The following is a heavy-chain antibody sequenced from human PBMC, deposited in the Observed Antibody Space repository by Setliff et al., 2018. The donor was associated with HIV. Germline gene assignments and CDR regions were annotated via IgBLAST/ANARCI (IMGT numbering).Heavy chain of an antibody. V-gene: IGHV4-39*01. J-gene: IGHJ4*02. D-gene: IGHD5-18*01. Sequence: PSETLSLTCTRRVSGGSISGSNYYWAWIRQPPGKGLEWIGSSYYSGSTYYNPSLKSRVTISVDTSKNQFSLKLSSVTAADTAIYYYATDTAMLQEGTEFWGQGTLVTVSS. CDR2: SYYSGST. CDR1: GGSISGSNYY. CDR3: ATDTAMLQEGTEF.